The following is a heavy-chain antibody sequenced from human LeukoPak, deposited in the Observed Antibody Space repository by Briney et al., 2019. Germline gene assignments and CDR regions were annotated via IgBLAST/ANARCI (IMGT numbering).Heavy chain of an antibody. D-gene: IGHD4-23*01. CDR2: ISDSGDSM. V-gene: IGHV3-11*04. Sequence: GGSLRLSCAASGFSFSHSYMSWIRQAPGNGLEWVSYISDSGDSMYYADSVEGRFTISRDNAKNSLYLQMNSLRAEDTAVYYCAKDFRRVRYYYYYMDVWGKGTTVTVSS. CDR3: AKDFRRVRYYYYYMDV. J-gene: IGHJ6*03. CDR1: GFSFSHSY.